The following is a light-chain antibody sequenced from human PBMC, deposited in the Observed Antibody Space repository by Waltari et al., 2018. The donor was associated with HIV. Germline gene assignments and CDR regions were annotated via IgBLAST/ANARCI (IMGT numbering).Light chain of an antibody. CDR3: QQYNTWPRT. V-gene: IGKV3-15*01. Sequence: EIVMTQSPATLSVSPGDRVTLACRASQSVITNLAWYQQKFGQPPRLLIYATSTRATDIPARFSGGGSGTEFTLTISSLQSEDFAVYYCQQYNTWPRTFGQGTKVEL. CDR1: QSVITN. J-gene: IGKJ1*01. CDR2: ATS.